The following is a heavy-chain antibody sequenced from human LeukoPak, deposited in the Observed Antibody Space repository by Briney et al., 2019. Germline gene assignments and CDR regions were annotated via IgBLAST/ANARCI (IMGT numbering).Heavy chain of an antibody. CDR3: ARSYPPEGIAAAGTRGRYYYGMDV. CDR2: IIPIFGTA. V-gene: IGHV1-69*13. CDR1: GGTFSSYA. D-gene: IGHD6-13*01. Sequence: ASVTVSCKASGGTFSSYAISWVRQALGQGLEWMGGIIPIFGTANYAQKFQGRVTITADESTSTAYMELSSLRSEDTAVYYCARSYPPEGIAAAGTRGRYYYGMDVWGQGTTVTVSS. J-gene: IGHJ6*02.